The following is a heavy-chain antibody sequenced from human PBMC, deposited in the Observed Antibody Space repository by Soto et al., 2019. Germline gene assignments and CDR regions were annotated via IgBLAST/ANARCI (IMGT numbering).Heavy chain of an antibody. CDR3: ARDMYSSDYFVQLFGP. CDR1: GFSFSSYA. D-gene: IGHD6-19*01. V-gene: IGHV3-30-3*01. Sequence: QVRLVESGGGVVQPGRSLRLSCTASGFSFSSYAMYWFRQPPGKGLEWVAVISHDGINKHYADSVKGRVTVSRDNSNHSLDLQLNSLRGEDTAMYYCARDMYSSDYFVQLFGPWGQGTLVTVSS. CDR2: ISHDGINK. J-gene: IGHJ5*02.